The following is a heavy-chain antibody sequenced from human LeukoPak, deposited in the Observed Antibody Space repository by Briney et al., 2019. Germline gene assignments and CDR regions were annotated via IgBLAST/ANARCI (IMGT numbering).Heavy chain of an antibody. CDR3: ARDGRWEKTPSC. CDR2: IKPDGSEK. V-gene: IGHV3-7*01. CDR1: GFTFSNYW. J-gene: IGHJ4*02. D-gene: IGHD2-2*01. Sequence: GGSLRLSCAASGFTFSNYWMSWFRQAPGKGLEWVANIKPDGSEKYCVDSVKGRFTISRDNAKNSLFLQMNSLRAEDTAVYYCARDGRWEKTPSCWGQGTLVTVSS.